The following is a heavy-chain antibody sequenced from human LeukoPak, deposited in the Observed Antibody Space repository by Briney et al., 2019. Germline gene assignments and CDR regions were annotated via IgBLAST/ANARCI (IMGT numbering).Heavy chain of an antibody. V-gene: IGHV3-30*02. D-gene: IGHD3-10*01. Sequence: GGSLRLSCAASGFTFTSYGIHWVRQAPGKGLEWVAFIRYDGSNKYYADSVKGRFTISRDNSKNTLYLQMNSLRAEDTAVYYCAKDSGRTDAFGTSSPYYMDVWGKGTTVTISS. CDR3: AKDSGRTDAFGTSSPYYMDV. CDR2: IRYDGSNK. CDR1: GFTFTSYG. J-gene: IGHJ6*03.